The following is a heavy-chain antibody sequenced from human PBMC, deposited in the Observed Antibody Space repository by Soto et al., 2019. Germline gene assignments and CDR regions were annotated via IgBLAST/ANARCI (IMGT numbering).Heavy chain of an antibody. Sequence: PSETLSLTCTVSGGSISSSSYYWGWIRQPPGKGLEWIGSIYYSGSTYYNPSLKSRVTISVDTSKNQFSLKLSSVTAADTAVYYCARKGVTMVRGVIVLFDYWGQGTLVTVSS. CDR2: IYYSGST. CDR3: ARKGVTMVRGVIVLFDY. J-gene: IGHJ4*02. D-gene: IGHD3-10*01. CDR1: GGSISSSSYY. V-gene: IGHV4-39*01.